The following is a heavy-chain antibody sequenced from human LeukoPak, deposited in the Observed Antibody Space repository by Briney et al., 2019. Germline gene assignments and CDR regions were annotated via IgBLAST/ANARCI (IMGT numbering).Heavy chain of an antibody. CDR2: MNPNSGNT. CDR1: GYTFTSYD. J-gene: IGHJ4*02. CDR3: ARRYCSGGSCYLAY. Sequence: ASVKVSCKASGYTFTSYDINWVRQATGQGLEWMGWMNPNSGNTGYAQKFQGRVTMTRNTSISTAYMELSSLRSEDTAVYYCARRYCSGGSCYLAYWGQGTLVTVSS. V-gene: IGHV1-8*01. D-gene: IGHD2-15*01.